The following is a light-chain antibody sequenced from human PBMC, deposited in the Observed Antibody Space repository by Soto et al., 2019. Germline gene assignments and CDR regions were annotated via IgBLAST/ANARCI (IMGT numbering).Light chain of an antibody. CDR2: DVS. CDR1: SSDVGGYDS. V-gene: IGLV2-14*01. CDR3: TSYTRTITYV. Sequence: QSVLTQPASVSRSPGQSITISCTGTSSDVGGYDSVSWYQQLPGKAPKLLIYDVSNRPSGVSSRFSGSKSGNTASLTISGLQAEDEADYYCTSYTRTITYVFGTGTKVTVL. J-gene: IGLJ1*01.